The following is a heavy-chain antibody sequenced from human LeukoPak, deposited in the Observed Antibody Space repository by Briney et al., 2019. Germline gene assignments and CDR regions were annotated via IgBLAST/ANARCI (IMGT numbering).Heavy chain of an antibody. Sequence: SETLSLTCTVSGGSISSSSYYWGWIRQPPGKGLEWIGSIYYSGSTYYNPSLKSRVTISVDTSKNQFSLKLSSVTAADTAVYYCAKGTSSGWYYFDYWGQGTLVTVSS. J-gene: IGHJ4*02. D-gene: IGHD6-19*01. V-gene: IGHV4-39*07. CDR2: IYYSGST. CDR3: AKGTSSGWYYFDY. CDR1: GGSISSSSYY.